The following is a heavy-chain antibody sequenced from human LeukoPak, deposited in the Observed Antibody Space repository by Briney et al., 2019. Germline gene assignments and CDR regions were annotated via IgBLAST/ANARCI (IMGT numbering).Heavy chain of an antibody. CDR1: GFTVSSSY. Sequence: AGSLRLSCVASGFTVSSSYMSWVRQAPGKGLEWVSVIYSGGSTNYADSVRGRFTISRDISKNTVYFQMNSLRAEDTAVYYCARGPTGGFAGYWGQGTLVTVSS. D-gene: IGHD7-27*01. V-gene: IGHV3-66*01. CDR3: ARGPTGGFAGY. J-gene: IGHJ4*02. CDR2: IYSGGST.